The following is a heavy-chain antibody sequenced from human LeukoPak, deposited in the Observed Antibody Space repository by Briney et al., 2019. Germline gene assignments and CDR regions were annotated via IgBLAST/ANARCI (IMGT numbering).Heavy chain of an antibody. CDR3: PRGRNVCSGHYDY. Sequence: PSETLSLTCTASGASISTYYWSWIRQPPGKGLEWIGYMSDSGSTNYSPSLRSRVTISVDTSKNQFSLQLTSVTAADTAVYYCPRGRNVCSGHYDYWRQGTLVTVSS. CDR2: MSDSGST. V-gene: IGHV4-59*01. CDR1: GASISTYY. J-gene: IGHJ4*02. D-gene: IGHD2-15*01.